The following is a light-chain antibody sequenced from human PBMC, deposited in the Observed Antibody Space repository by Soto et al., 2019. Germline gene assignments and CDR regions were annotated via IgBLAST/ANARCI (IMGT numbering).Light chain of an antibody. J-gene: IGLJ1*01. Sequence: QSALTQPPSVSGSPGQSVTISCTGISSDIGSYNRVSWYQQPPGTAPKLMIYEVNNRPSGVPDRFSGSTSGNTASLTISGPQAEDEADYYCCLYTSISTYVFGTGTNVTVL. CDR3: CLYTSISTYV. V-gene: IGLV2-18*01. CDR2: EVN. CDR1: SSDIGSYNR.